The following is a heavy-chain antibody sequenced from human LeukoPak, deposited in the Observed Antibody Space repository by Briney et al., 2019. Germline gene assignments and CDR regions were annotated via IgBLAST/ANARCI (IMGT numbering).Heavy chain of an antibody. Sequence: ASVKVSCKVSGYTLTELSMHWVRQAPGKGLEWMGGFDPEDGETIYAQKFQGRVTMTEDTSTDTAYMELSSLRSEDTAVYYCATPMGGWHYFDYWGQGTLVTVSS. D-gene: IGHD6-19*01. V-gene: IGHV1-24*01. CDR3: ATPMGGWHYFDY. CDR2: FDPEDGET. J-gene: IGHJ4*02. CDR1: GYTLTELS.